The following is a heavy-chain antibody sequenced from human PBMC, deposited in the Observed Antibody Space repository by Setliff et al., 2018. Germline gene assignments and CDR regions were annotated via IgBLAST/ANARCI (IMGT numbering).Heavy chain of an antibody. V-gene: IGHV2-5*02. D-gene: IGHD2-2*01. Sequence: SGPTLVNPTQTLTLTCTVTGFSLSTSGVGVGWIRQPPGKALEWLAMIFWDDEKLYRPSLKNRLTITRDSLKRQVVLTLTNVDPVDTATYYCAYRPEYCFTTTCWNFDYWGPGALVTVS. CDR3: AYRPEYCFTTTCWNFDY. J-gene: IGHJ4*02. CDR2: IFWDDEK. CDR1: GFSLSTSGVG.